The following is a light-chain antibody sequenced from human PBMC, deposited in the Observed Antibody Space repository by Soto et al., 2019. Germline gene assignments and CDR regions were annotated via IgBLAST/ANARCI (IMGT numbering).Light chain of an antibody. CDR3: QSYDSSLSGYVV. V-gene: IGLV1-40*01. CDR2: GNY. Sequence: QSVLTQPPSVSGAPGQRVTISCTGSSSNIGAGYGVHWYQQLPGTAPKLLIYGNYNRPSGVPDRFSGSKSGTSASLAITGLQAEDEADYYCQSYDSSLSGYVVFGGGTKVTVL. J-gene: IGLJ2*01. CDR1: SSNIGAGYG.